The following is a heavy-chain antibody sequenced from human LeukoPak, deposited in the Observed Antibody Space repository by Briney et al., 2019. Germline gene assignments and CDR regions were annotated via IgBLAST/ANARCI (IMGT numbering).Heavy chain of an antibody. CDR2: ISYNGRDK. D-gene: IGHD5-24*01. J-gene: IGHJ4*02. CDR1: GFTFRNFG. V-gene: IGHV3-30*02. CDR3: AKEDRDFDY. Sequence: GGSLRLSCAASGFTFRNFGMHWVRQAPGKGLEWVAFISYNGRDKFYADSVKGRFTISRDNSKNTLYLQMSSLRAEDTATYYCAKEDRDFDYWGQGTLVTVSS.